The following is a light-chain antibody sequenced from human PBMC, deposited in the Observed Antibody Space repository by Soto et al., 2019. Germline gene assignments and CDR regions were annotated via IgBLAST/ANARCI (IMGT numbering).Light chain of an antibody. CDR2: GAS. CDR3: QQYSAGPPWT. CDR1: QSVSSN. J-gene: IGKJ1*01. Sequence: VVTQSPAALSVSPGESVTLSCRASQSVSSNLAWYQQKPGQAPRLLIYGASTRATGIPARFSGSGSGTEFTLTISSLQSEDFAVYYCQQYSAGPPWTFGQGTKVDIK. V-gene: IGKV3-15*01.